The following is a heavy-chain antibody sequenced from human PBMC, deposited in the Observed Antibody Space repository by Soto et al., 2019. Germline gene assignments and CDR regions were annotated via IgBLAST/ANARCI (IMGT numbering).Heavy chain of an antibody. V-gene: IGHV1-18*01. CDR3: ARGTMVRGVRNWFDP. J-gene: IGHJ5*02. D-gene: IGHD3-10*01. CDR1: GYTFTSYG. Sequence: QVQLVQSGAEVKKPGASVKVSCKASGYTFTSYGISWVRQAPGQGLEWMGWISAYNGNTNYAQKLQGRVTMTTDPSTSTAYVELRGLRSDDTGLYYCARGTMVRGVRNWFDPWGQGTLVTVSS. CDR2: ISAYNGNT.